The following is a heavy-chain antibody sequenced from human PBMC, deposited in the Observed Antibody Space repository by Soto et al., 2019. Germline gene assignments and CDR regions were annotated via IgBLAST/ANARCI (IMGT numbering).Heavy chain of an antibody. J-gene: IGHJ5*01. Sequence: GSLRLSCAASGFTFSSYAMSWVRQAPGKGLEWVSAISGIGGSTYYADSVKGRFTISRDDSKNTLDLQMNRLRVDDTALYYCAKDVVAQNGVWDWFDFRGQGTLV. CDR2: ISGIGGST. CDR3: AKDVVAQNGVWDWFDF. V-gene: IGHV3-23*01. CDR1: GFTFSSYA. D-gene: IGHD2-21*01.